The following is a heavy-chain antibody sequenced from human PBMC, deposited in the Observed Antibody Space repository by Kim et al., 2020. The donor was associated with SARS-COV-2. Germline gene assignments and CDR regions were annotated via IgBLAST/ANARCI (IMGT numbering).Heavy chain of an antibody. V-gene: IGHV3-30*18. D-gene: IGHD2-21*01. CDR2: ISYDGSNK. J-gene: IGHJ6*02. CDR1: GFTFSSYG. CDR3: LKDGDSHYGMDV. Sequence: GGSLRLSCAASGFTFSSYGMHWVRQAPGKGLEWVAVISYDGSNKYYADSVKGRFTISRENYKNTLYLQMNSLRAEDTAAYYCLKDGDSHYGMDVWGQGNT.